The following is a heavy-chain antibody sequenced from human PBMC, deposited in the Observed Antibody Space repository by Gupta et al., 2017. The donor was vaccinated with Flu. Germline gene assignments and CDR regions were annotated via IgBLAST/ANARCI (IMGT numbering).Heavy chain of an antibody. CDR2: IGTSDSTI. Sequence: QAPGKGLEWLSYIGTSDSTIYYADSVKGRFTISRNNAKNSLYLQMNSLRAEDTAIYYCARDRYTNSWYGNDYWGQGTLVTVSS. CDR3: ARDRYTNSWYGNDY. V-gene: IGHV3-48*03. D-gene: IGHD6-13*01. J-gene: IGHJ4*02.